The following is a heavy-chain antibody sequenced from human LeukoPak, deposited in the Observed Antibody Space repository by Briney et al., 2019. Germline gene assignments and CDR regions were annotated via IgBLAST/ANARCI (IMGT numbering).Heavy chain of an antibody. V-gene: IGHV3-11*01. Sequence: GGSLRLSCVASRFTFSDYYMSWIRQAPGKGLESISYIGTSDTHTYYADSVKGRFTISRDNAKNSLFLQMDSLTADDTAMYYCARDGRLDYWGQGTLVTVSS. CDR1: RFTFSDYY. CDR2: IGTSDTHT. CDR3: ARDGRLDY. J-gene: IGHJ4*02.